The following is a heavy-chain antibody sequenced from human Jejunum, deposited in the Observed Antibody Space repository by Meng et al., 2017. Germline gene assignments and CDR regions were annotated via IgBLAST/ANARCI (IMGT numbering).Heavy chain of an antibody. CDR3: ARDAASIQFDF. V-gene: IGHV7-4-1*02. CDR2: INPNTGNP. D-gene: IGHD5-12*01. Sequence: QVQLVQSGSELKTPGASVKVSCKSSGYTFSGPSINWIRQAPGQGLEWMGWINPNTGNPTYAQAFTGRFVFSLDTSVTTTYLQISSLEAEDTAVYFCARDAASIQFDFWGHGTLVTVSS. J-gene: IGHJ4*01. CDR1: GYTFSGPS.